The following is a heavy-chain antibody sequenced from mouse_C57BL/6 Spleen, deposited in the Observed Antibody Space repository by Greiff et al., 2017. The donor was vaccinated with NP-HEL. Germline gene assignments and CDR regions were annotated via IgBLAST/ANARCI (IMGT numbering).Heavy chain of an antibody. D-gene: IGHD2-3*01. V-gene: IGHV5-9-1*02. Sequence: EVMLVESGEGLVKPGGSLKLSCAASGFTFSSYAMSWVRQTPEKRLEWVAYISSGGDYIYYADTVKGRFTISRDNARNTLYLQMSSLKSEDTAMYYCTRDRGLLRAMDYWGQGTSVIVSS. CDR1: GFTFSSYA. CDR2: ISSGGDYI. CDR3: TRDRGLLRAMDY. J-gene: IGHJ4*01.